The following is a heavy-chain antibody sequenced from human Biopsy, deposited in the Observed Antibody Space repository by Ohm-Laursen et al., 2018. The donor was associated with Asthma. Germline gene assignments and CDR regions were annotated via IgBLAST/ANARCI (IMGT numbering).Heavy chain of an antibody. CDR2: INPNGGAT. CDR3: ARDALHDNSAYIGDAFDF. Sequence: GASVKVSCKVSAYTFIGYHLHWVRQAPGEGLEWMGRINPNGGATIYAQKFQGRVTMTRDTSISTAYMELSRLTSDDTAVYYCARDALHDNSAYIGDAFDFWGQGTMVTVPS. J-gene: IGHJ3*01. CDR1: AYTFIGYH. V-gene: IGHV1-2*06. D-gene: IGHD3-22*01.